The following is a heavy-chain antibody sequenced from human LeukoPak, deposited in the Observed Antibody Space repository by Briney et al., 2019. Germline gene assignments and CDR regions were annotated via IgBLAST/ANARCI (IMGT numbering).Heavy chain of an antibody. Sequence: GGFLRLSCAASGFTFDDYGMSWVRQAPGKGLEWVSGINWNGGSTGYADSVKGRFTISRDNAKNSLYLQMNSLRAEDTALYHCARAYYDSSGYYYYFDYWGQGTLVTVSS. V-gene: IGHV3-20*01. CDR3: ARAYYDSSGYYYYFDY. CDR2: INWNGGST. D-gene: IGHD3-22*01. J-gene: IGHJ4*02. CDR1: GFTFDDYG.